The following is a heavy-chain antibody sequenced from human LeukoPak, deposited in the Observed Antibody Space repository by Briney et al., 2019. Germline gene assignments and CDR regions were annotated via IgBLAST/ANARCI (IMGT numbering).Heavy chain of an antibody. Sequence: GGSLRLSCAASGFTFKTYTMHWVRQAPGMGLEWVSSISSSSSYIFYADSVKGRFTISRDNSKNTLYLQMNSLRAEDTAVYYCARDRAYCGGDCYSGYWYFDLWGRGTLVTVSS. CDR1: GFTFKTYT. J-gene: IGHJ2*01. D-gene: IGHD2-21*01. CDR3: ARDRAYCGGDCYSGYWYFDL. CDR2: ISSSSSYI. V-gene: IGHV3-21*01.